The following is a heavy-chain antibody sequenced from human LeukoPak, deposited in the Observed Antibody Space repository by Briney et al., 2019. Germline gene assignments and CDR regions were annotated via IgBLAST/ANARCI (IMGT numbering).Heavy chain of an antibody. CDR3: ARVMVYYDSSGYQAPFRWFDP. Sequence: GGSLRLSCAASGFTFSSYSMSWVRQAPGKGLEWVSVIYSGGSTYYADSVKGGFTISRDNSKNTLYLQMNSLRAEDTAVYYCARVMVYYDSSGYQAPFRWFDPWGQGTLVTVSS. D-gene: IGHD3-22*01. CDR2: IYSGGST. CDR1: GFTFSSYS. V-gene: IGHV3-53*01. J-gene: IGHJ5*02.